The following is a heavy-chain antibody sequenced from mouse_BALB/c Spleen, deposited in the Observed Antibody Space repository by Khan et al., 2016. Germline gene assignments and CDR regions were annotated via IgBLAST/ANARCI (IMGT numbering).Heavy chain of an antibody. J-gene: IGHJ3*01. D-gene: IGHD2-4*01. CDR2: ISYDGIN. CDR1: GYSITSGYY. Sequence: EVQPQESGPGLVKPSQSLSLTCSVTGYSITSGYYWNWIRQFPGNKLEWMGYISYDGINNYNPSLKNRISITRDTSKNQFFLKLNSVTTEDTATYYCTISIYYNYAWFAYWGQGTLVTVSA. CDR3: TISIYYNYAWFAY. V-gene: IGHV3-6*02.